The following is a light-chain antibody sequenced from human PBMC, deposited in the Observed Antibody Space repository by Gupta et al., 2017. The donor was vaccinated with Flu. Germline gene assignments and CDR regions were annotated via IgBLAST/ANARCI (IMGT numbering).Light chain of an antibody. J-gene: IGLJ2*01. CDR2: KDT. CDR3: QSADNSGTDVV. CDR1: TLTTQY. Sequence: SYQLTQPPSQPVSPGKTARITCSGDTLTTQYPYWYQQKPGQAPVLVIFKDTERPSGIPERFSGSNSGTTVTLTISGVQAEDEAAYYCQSADNSGTDVVFGGGTRLTV. V-gene: IGLV3-25*03.